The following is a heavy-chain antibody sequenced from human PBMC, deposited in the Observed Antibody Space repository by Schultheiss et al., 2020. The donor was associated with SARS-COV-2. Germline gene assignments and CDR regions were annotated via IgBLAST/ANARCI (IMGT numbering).Heavy chain of an antibody. CDR3: ARGPGIAAAGTYYYYYGMDV. Sequence: GESLKISCAASGFTFSSYDMHWVRQATGKGLEWVSAIGTAGDTYYPGSVKGRFTISRENAKNSLYLQMNSLRAGDTAVYYCARGPGIAAAGTYYYYYGMDVWGQGTTVTVSS. CDR2: IGTAGDT. J-gene: IGHJ6*02. D-gene: IGHD6-13*01. CDR1: GFTFSSYD. V-gene: IGHV3-13*01.